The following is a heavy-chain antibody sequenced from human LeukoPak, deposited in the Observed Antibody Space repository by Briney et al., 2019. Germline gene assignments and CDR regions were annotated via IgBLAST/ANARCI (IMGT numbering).Heavy chain of an antibody. Sequence: PGGSLRLSCAASGFTFSNAWMNWVRQAPGKGLEWVSAISGSGGTTYYADSVKGRFSISRDNFKNTLYLQMNSLRVEDTAVYYCAKDLGWSYDSSGYQDYWGQGTLVTVSS. V-gene: IGHV3-23*01. D-gene: IGHD3-22*01. CDR3: AKDLGWSYDSSGYQDY. CDR2: ISGSGGTT. CDR1: GFTFSNAW. J-gene: IGHJ4*02.